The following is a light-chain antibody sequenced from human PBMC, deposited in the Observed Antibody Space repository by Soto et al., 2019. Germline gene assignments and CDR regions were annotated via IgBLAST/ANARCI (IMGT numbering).Light chain of an antibody. CDR2: DAS. CDR3: QQRSNWPPYT. J-gene: IGKJ2*01. Sequence: EIVLTQSPATLSLSPGERATLSCRASQSVSSYLAWYQQKPGQAPRLLIYDASNRATGIPARFSGSGSGTDFTLTISSLEPEDFAVYYCQQRSNWPPYTFDQGTKLEIK. CDR1: QSVSSY. V-gene: IGKV3-11*01.